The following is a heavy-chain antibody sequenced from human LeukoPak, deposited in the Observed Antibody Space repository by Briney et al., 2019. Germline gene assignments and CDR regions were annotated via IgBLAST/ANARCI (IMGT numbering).Heavy chain of an antibody. CDR3: ARRMAVSATNWFDP. Sequence: SETLSLTCTVSGASISSSFWTWIRQSPGKGLEWLAYIYYTGSTNLNPSLKSRLTISVDTSKNQFSLRLSSVTAADTAIYYCARRMAVSATNWFDPWGQGTLVTVSS. CDR1: GASISSSF. CDR2: IYYTGST. J-gene: IGHJ5*02. D-gene: IGHD6-19*01. V-gene: IGHV4-59*01.